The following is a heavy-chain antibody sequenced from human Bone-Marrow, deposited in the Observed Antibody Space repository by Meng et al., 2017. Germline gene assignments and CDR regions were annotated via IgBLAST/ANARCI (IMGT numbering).Heavy chain of an antibody. CDR1: GYTFTGYY. CDR2: INPKTGGT. V-gene: IGHV1-2*06. Sequence: SVKVSCKASGYTFTGYYIHWVRQAPGQGLEWMGRINPKTGGTSYVQKLQGRVTMTRDTTISTAYMELSSLRSDDTAVYYCARGPSSAANWFDPWGQGTLVTVSS. J-gene: IGHJ5*02. CDR3: ARGPSSAANWFDP. D-gene: IGHD3-3*01.